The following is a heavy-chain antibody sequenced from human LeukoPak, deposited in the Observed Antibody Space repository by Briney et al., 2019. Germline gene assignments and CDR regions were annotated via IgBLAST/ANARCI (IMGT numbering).Heavy chain of an antibody. Sequence: SETLSLTCTVSGDSITGYYWSWIRQPPGRGLEWIGYIFYTGSSNYNAPLKSRVTMSVDTSKSQFSLKLSSVTAADTAVYYCARHPRWGMRGWFDPWGQGILVTVSS. D-gene: IGHD3-16*01. CDR3: ARHPRWGMRGWFDP. CDR2: IFYTGSS. CDR1: GDSITGYY. J-gene: IGHJ5*02. V-gene: IGHV4-59*08.